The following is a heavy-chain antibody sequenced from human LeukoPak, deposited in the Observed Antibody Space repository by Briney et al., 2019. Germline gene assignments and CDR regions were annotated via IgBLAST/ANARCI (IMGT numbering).Heavy chain of an antibody. D-gene: IGHD6-13*01. V-gene: IGHV2-26*01. J-gene: IGHJ3*01. Sequence: SGPTLVNATATLTLTCTVSGFSLNTARMGVSWIRQPPGKALEWLSHIFSNDEKSYSTSLKSRLTISKDTSKSQVVLTMTNMDPVDTATYYCVRVYSSTWYLLWGQGTMVTVSS. CDR1: GFSLNTARMG. CDR2: IFSNDEK. CDR3: VRVYSSTWYLL.